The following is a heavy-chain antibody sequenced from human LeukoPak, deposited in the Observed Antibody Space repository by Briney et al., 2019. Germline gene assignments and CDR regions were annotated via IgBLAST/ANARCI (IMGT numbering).Heavy chain of an antibody. CDR3: TRDRYYYDSSARYFDY. CDR2: IYYSGST. V-gene: IGHV4-59*12. CDR1: GGSISSYY. J-gene: IGHJ4*02. Sequence: SETLSLTCTVSGGSISSYYWSWIRQPPGKGLEWIGYIYYSGSTNYNPSLKSRVTISVDTSKNQFSLKLSSVTAADTAVYYCTRDRYYYDSSARYFDYWGQGTLVTVSS. D-gene: IGHD3-22*01.